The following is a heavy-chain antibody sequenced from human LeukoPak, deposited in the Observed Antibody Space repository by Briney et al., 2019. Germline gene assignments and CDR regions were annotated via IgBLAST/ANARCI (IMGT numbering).Heavy chain of an antibody. CDR2: INANSGDT. CDR1: GYTFTGYY. J-gene: IGHJ4*02. V-gene: IGHV1-2*02. CDR3: ARDWPIVIADY. D-gene: IGHD2/OR15-2a*01. Sequence: ASVKVSCKAPGYTFTGYYMHWVRQAPGQGLEWMGWINANSGDTNYAQRFQGRLTMTTDTSTTTAYMELRSLSSDNTAVYYCARDWPIVIADYWGQGTLVTVSS.